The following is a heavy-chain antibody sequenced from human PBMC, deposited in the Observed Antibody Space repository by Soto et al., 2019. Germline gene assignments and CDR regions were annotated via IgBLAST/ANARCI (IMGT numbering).Heavy chain of an antibody. CDR2: IYYRGES. J-gene: IGHJ6*02. CDR3: ATHSATGQVVYYGVDV. Sequence: SETMSLTCTVSGGSISGSSFYWGWIRQSPGRGLEWIGTIYYRGESYYNPSLKSRVTITVDTSKNQFSLRLNSVTAADTAVYYCATHSATGQVVYYGVDVWGQGTTVTVSS. V-gene: IGHV4-39*01. CDR1: GGSISGSSFY.